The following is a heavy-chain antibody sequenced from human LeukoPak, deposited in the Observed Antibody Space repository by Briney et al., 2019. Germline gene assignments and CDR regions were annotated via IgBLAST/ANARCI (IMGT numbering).Heavy chain of an antibody. V-gene: IGHV3-53*01. CDR2: IYSGGNT. Sequence: PGGSLRLSCVASGFTVSSNYMNWVRQAPGKGLEWVSIIYSGGNTYYADSVKGRFTISRDNSQNTLYLQMNSLRPEDTAVYYCTRLLYYYDSTIYQRYFDYWGQGALVTVSS. J-gene: IGHJ4*02. CDR1: GFTVSSNY. CDR3: TRLLYYYDSTIYQRYFDY. D-gene: IGHD3-22*01.